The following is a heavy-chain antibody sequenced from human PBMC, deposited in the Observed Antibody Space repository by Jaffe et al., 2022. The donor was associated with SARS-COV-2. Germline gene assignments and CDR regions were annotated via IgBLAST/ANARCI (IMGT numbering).Heavy chain of an antibody. J-gene: IGHJ4*02. V-gene: IGHV3-30*18. CDR1: GFTFSSYG. CDR2: ISYDGSNK. Sequence: QVQLVESGGGVVQPGRSLRLSCAASGFTFSSYGMHWVRQAPGKGLEWVAVISYDGSNKYYADSVKGRFTISRDNSKNTLYLQMNSLRAEDTAVYYCAKDTGGRFPVDTAMVTDYWGQGTLVTVSS. D-gene: IGHD5-18*01. CDR3: AKDTGGRFPVDTAMVTDY.